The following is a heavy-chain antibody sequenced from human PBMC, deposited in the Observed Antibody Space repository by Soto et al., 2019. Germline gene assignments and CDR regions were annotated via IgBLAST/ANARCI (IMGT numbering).Heavy chain of an antibody. V-gene: IGHV4-39*01. CDR1: GGSISSSSYY. Sequence: SGTLSLTCTVSGGSISSSSYYWGWIRQPPGKGLEWIGSIYYSGSTYYNPSLKSRVTISVDTSKNQFSLKLSSVTAADTAVYYCARVTYYDILTEDTDFLDYWGQGTLVTVSS. D-gene: IGHD3-9*01. CDR3: ARVTYYDILTEDTDFLDY. CDR2: IYYSGST. J-gene: IGHJ4*02.